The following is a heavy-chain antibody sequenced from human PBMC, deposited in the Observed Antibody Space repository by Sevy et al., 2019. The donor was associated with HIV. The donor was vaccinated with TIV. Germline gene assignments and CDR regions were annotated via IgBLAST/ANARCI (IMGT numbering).Heavy chain of an antibody. CDR1: GGSISSYD. D-gene: IGHD3-3*01. Sequence: SETLSLTCTVSGGSISSYDWSWIRQPPGKGLEWIGDIYYSGSTNYNPSLKSRVTISVDTSKNQFSLKLSSVTAADTAVYYCARTGRRITIFGVVSWFDTWGQGTLVTVSS. CDR3: ARTGRRITIFGVVSWFDT. J-gene: IGHJ5*02. V-gene: IGHV4-59*13. CDR2: IYYSGST.